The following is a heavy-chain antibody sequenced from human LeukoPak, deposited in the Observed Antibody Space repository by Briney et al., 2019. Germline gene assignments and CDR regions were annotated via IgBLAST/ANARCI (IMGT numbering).Heavy chain of an antibody. CDR3: ARGDDSSGYYYRSDY. Sequence: SETLSLTCAVYGGSFSGYYWSWIRQPPGKGLEWIGEINHSGSTNYNPSLKSRVTISVDTSKNQFSLELSSVTAADTAVYYCARGDDSSGYYYRSDYWGQGTLVTVSS. J-gene: IGHJ4*02. CDR2: INHSGST. V-gene: IGHV4-34*01. D-gene: IGHD3-22*01. CDR1: GGSFSGYY.